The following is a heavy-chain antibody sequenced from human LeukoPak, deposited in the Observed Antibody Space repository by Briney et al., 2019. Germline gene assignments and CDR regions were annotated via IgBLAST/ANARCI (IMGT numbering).Heavy chain of an antibody. CDR1: GFTFSSYG. CDR2: ISYDGSNK. Sequence: PGRSLRLSCAASGFTFSSYGMHWVRQAPGKGLEWVAVISYDGSNKYYADSVKGRFTISRDNSKNTLYLQMNSLRAEDTAVYYCAKDIISGYSSRPQHWGQGTLVTVSS. CDR3: AKDIISGYSSRPQH. D-gene: IGHD6-13*01. V-gene: IGHV3-30*18. J-gene: IGHJ1*01.